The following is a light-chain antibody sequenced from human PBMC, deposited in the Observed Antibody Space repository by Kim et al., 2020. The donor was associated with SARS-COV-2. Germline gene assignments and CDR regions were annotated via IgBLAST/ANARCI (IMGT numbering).Light chain of an antibody. CDR3: QQYNDGPCT. CDR2: SAS. CDR1: QSVSSS. Sequence: SVSPGERDTLSGRASQSVSSSLAWYQQKPGQAPRLLIYSASIRAAGIPARFSGSGSGTEFILTISILQYEDIAVYYCQQYNDGPCTFGQGTKLEI. J-gene: IGKJ2*02. V-gene: IGKV3D-15*03.